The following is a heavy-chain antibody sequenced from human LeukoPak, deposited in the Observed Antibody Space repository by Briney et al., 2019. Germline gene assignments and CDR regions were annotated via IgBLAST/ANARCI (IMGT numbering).Heavy chain of an antibody. CDR3: AKDPRTFGGVIVVYYFDY. CDR2: ISYDGSNK. CDR1: GFTFSSYG. D-gene: IGHD3-16*02. J-gene: IGHJ4*02. V-gene: IGHV3-30*18. Sequence: GGSLRLSCAASGFTFSSYGMHWVRQAPGKGLEWVAVISYDGSNKYYADSVKGRFTISRDNSKNTLYLQMNSLRAEDTAVYYCAKDPRTFGGVIVVYYFDYWGQGTLVTVSS.